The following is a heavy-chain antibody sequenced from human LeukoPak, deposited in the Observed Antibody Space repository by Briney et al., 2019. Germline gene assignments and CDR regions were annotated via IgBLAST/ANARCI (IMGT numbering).Heavy chain of an antibody. Sequence: SETLSLTCTVSGGAISSYYWSWIRQPPGKELEWIGYIYYSGSTNYNPSLKSRVTMPVDTSKNQFSLKLSSVTAADTAVYYCARAGRDGYNADYWGQGTLVTVSS. D-gene: IGHD5-24*01. CDR1: GGAISSYY. J-gene: IGHJ4*02. CDR3: ARAGRDGYNADY. CDR2: IYYSGST. V-gene: IGHV4-59*01.